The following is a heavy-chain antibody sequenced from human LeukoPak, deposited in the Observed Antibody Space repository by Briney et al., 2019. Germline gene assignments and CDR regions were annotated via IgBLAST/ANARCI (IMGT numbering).Heavy chain of an antibody. V-gene: IGHV4-39*01. J-gene: IGHJ4*02. CDR3: ARLAGYFYDSSAYPKLSSLIDY. CDR2: VYSSGST. D-gene: IGHD3-22*01. Sequence: SGTLSLTCTVSGGSISSHNYFWGCIRQPPGKGLEWIGSVYSSGSTYYNPSLKSRVTMSINTSMNQFSLMLSSVTAADTAVYYCARLAGYFYDSSAYPKLSSLIDYWGQGTLVTVSS. CDR1: GGSISSHNYF.